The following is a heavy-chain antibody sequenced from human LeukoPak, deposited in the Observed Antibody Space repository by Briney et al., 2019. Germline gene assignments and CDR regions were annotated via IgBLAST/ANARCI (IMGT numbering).Heavy chain of an antibody. J-gene: IGHJ4*02. D-gene: IGHD4-17*01. V-gene: IGHV3-21*01. Sequence: GGSLRLSCSGSGFTFSSYSMIWVRQAPGKGLEWVSYISGSSSYIYYADSVKGRFTISRDNAKNSLYLQMNSLRAEDTAVYYCARDPLRGVTTRGDYWGQGTLVTVSS. CDR1: GFTFSSYS. CDR2: ISGSSSYI. CDR3: ARDPLRGVTTRGDY.